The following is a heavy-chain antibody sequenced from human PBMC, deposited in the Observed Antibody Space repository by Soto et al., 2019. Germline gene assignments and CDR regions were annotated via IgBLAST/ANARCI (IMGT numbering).Heavy chain of an antibody. D-gene: IGHD3-10*01. V-gene: IGHV3-48*03. CDR3: ASSMGRGRNYFNYGMDV. J-gene: IGHJ6*02. CDR2: ISSGGSTI. Sequence: GSLRLSCAASGFTFSDFEMNWVRQAPGKGLEWVAYISSGGSTIHYADSVRGRVTISRDNAKNSLSLQMSSLRAEDTGVYYCASSMGRGRNYFNYGMDVWGQGTTGTVSS. CDR1: GFTFSDFE.